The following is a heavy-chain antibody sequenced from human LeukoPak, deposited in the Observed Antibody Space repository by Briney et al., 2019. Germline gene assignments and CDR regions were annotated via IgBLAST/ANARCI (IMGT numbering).Heavy chain of an antibody. CDR3: ARAGWSSSWPIVGP. CDR2: IYYSGST. D-gene: IGHD6-13*01. Sequence: SQTLSLICTVSGGSISSGGYYWSWVRQHPGKGLEWIGYIYYSGSTYYNPSLKSRVTISVDTSKNQFSLKLSSVTAADTAVYYCARAGWSSSWPIVGPWGQGTLVTVSS. J-gene: IGHJ5*02. CDR1: GGSISSGGYY. V-gene: IGHV4-31*03.